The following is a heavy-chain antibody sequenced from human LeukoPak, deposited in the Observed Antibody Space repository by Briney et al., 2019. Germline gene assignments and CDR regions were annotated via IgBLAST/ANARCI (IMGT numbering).Heavy chain of an antibody. CDR2: IYTSGSA. D-gene: IGHD2-2*01. CDR3: ARGEYQLLQGAFDI. Sequence: SETLSLTCTVSGGSISNYYWSWIRQPAGKGLERVGRIYTSGSANYTPSLKSRVTMSVDTSKNQFSLRLSSVTAADTAVYYCARGEYQLLQGAFDIWGQGTMVTVSS. CDR1: GGSISNYY. J-gene: IGHJ3*02. V-gene: IGHV4-4*07.